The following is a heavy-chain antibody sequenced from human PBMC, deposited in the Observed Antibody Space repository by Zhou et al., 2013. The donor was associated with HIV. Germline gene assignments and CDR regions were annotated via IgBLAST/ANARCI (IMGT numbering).Heavy chain of an antibody. V-gene: IGHV1-8*03. CDR3: ASFGATGFDY. CDR2: MNPNSGDT. Sequence: VQVVQSGAEVKKPGASVKVSCKASGYSFISYDINWVRQATGQGLEWMGWMNPNSGDTGYAQNFQGRVTITRNTSISTAYMELSSLRSEDTAVYYCASFGATGFDYWGQGTLVTVSS. J-gene: IGHJ4*02. CDR1: GYSFISYD. D-gene: IGHD1-26*01.